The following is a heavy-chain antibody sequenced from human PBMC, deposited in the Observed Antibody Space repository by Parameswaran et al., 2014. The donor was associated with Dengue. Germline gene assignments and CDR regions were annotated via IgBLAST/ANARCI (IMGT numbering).Heavy chain of an antibody. V-gene: IGHV3-11*05. D-gene: IGHD2-2*01. CDR3: ARELVVVVPADMTPYYYYGMDV. Sequence: VRQMPGKGLEWVSYISSSSSYTNYADSVKGRFTISRDNAKNSLYLQMNSLRAEDTAVYYCARELVVVVPADMTPYYYYGMDVWAKDHGHRLL. CDR2: ISSSSSYT. J-gene: IGHJ6*04.